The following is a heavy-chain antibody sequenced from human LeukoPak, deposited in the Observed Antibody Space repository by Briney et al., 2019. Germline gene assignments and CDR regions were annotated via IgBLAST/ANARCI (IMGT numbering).Heavy chain of an antibody. J-gene: IGHJ4*02. CDR2: IKQDGSEK. D-gene: IGHD2-15*01. Sequence: GGSLRLSCAASGFTFSSYSMNWVRQAPGKGLEWVAIIKQDGSEKYYVDSVKGRFTISRDNAKNSLYLQMNSLRAEDTAVYYCARDWSPVVVAASRFYWGQGTLVTVSS. V-gene: IGHV3-7*01. CDR3: ARDWSPVVVAASRFY. CDR1: GFTFSSYS.